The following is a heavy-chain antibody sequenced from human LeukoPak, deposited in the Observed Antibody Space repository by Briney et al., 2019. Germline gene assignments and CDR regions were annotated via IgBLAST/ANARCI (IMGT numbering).Heavy chain of an antibody. CDR1: GFTFSSYS. CDR3: ARDQLEAYYYDSSGPIFGY. J-gene: IGHJ4*02. CDR2: ISSSSSTI. V-gene: IGHV3-48*01. Sequence: GGSLRLSCAASGFTFSSYSMNWVRQAPGKGLEWVSYISSSSSTIYYADSVKGRFTISRDNAKNSLYLQMNSLRAEDTAVYYCARDQLEAYYYDSSGPIFGYWGQGTLVTVSS. D-gene: IGHD3-22*01.